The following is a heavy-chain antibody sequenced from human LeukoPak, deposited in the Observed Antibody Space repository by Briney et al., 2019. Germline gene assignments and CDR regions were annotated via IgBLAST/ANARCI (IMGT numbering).Heavy chain of an antibody. CDR2: ISSDGKST. CDR1: GFTFSNYW. CDR3: AQNFYDSSGLYFDY. Sequence: GGSLRLSCAASGFTFSNYWIHWVRQAPGKGLVWVSRISSDGKSTGYADSVKGRLTISRDNAKNTLFLQMNSLRAEDTAVYYCAQNFYDSSGLYFDYWGQGTLVTVSS. D-gene: IGHD3-22*01. V-gene: IGHV3-74*01. J-gene: IGHJ4*02.